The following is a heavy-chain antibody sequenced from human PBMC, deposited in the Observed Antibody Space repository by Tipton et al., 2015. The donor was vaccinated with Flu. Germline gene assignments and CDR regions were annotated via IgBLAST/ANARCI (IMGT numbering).Heavy chain of an antibody. CDR2: IRSKAYGGTT. CDR3: TGTPLGRFLFY. J-gene: IGHJ4*02. V-gene: IGHV3-49*03. Sequence: SLRLSCTASGFTFGDYAMSWFRQAPGKGLEWVGFIRSKAYGGTTEYAASVKGRFTISRDDSKSIAYLQMNSLKTEDTAVYYCTGTPLGRFLFYWGQGTLVTVSS. D-gene: IGHD3-3*01. CDR1: GFTFGDYA.